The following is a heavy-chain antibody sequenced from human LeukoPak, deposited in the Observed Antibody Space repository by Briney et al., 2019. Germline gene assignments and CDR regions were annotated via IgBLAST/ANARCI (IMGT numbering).Heavy chain of an antibody. CDR3: ARGGDLRYFDWLLGTFDI. Sequence: ASVKVSCKASGYTFTSYAMHWVRQAPGQRLEWMGWINAGNGNTKYSQKFQGRVTITRDTSASTAYMELSSLRSEDTAVYYCARGGDLRYFDWLLGTFDIWGQGTMVTVSS. D-gene: IGHD3-9*01. CDR1: GYTFTSYA. CDR2: INAGNGNT. V-gene: IGHV1-3*01. J-gene: IGHJ3*02.